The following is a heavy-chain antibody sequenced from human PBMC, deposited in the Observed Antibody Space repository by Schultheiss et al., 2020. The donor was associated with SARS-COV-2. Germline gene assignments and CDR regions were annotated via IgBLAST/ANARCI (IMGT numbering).Heavy chain of an antibody. V-gene: IGHV3-21*01. Sequence: GGSLRLSCAASGLTFSTYSMNWVRQAPGKGLEWVSSISSSSSYIYYADSVKGRFTISRDNAKNSLYLQMNSLRAEDTAVYYCARAVGGSRVVPAAIDYWGQGTLVTVSS. CDR3: ARAVGGSRVVPAAIDY. CDR2: ISSSSSYI. D-gene: IGHD2-2*01. CDR1: GLTFSTYS. J-gene: IGHJ4*02.